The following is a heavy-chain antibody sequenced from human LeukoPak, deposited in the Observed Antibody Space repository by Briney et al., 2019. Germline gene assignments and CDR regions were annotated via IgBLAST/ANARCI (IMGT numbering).Heavy chain of an antibody. V-gene: IGHV4-38-2*02. CDR3: ARNSSGCSFDR. CDR2: IYHSGGRFETGST. D-gene: IGHD6-19*01. J-gene: IGHJ4*02. Sequence: SETLSLTCSVSGSSISSGHYWGWIRQPPGKGLEWIASIYHSGGRFETGSTHYSPSLKSRVTISVDTSKNQLSLMMTSVTAADTAMYYCARNSSGCSFDRWGQGTPVSVSS. CDR1: GSSISSGHY.